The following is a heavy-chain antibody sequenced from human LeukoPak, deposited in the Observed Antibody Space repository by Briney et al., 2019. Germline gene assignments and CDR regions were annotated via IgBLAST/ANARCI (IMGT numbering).Heavy chain of an antibody. D-gene: IGHD6-19*01. CDR2: INPSGGRI. J-gene: IGHJ4*02. CDR3: AREWSSDSSGPLGIDY. V-gene: IGHV1-46*01. CDR1: GYTFTSYY. Sequence: ASVKVSCKASGYTFTSYYMHWVRQAPGQGLEWMGIINPSGGRISYAQKFQGRVTMTRDMSTSTVYMELSSPRSEDTAVYYCAREWSSDSSGPLGIDYWGQGTLVTVSS.